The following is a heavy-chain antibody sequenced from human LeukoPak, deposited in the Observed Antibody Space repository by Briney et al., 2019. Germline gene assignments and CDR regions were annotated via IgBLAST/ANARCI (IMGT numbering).Heavy chain of an antibody. CDR2: IDPNSGGT. V-gene: IGHV1-2*02. D-gene: IGHD2-15*01. Sequence: ASVKVSCKASGYTFTSYYMHWVRQAPGQGLEWMGWIDPNSGGTNYAQKFQGRVTMTRDTSISTAYMELSRLRSDDTAVYYCARDERQGGGSYEWFDPWGQGTLVTVSS. J-gene: IGHJ5*02. CDR1: GYTFTSYY. CDR3: ARDERQGGGSYEWFDP.